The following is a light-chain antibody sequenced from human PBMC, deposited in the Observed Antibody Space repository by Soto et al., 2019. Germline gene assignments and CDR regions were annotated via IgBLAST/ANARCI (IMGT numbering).Light chain of an antibody. V-gene: IGKV1-39*01. CDR2: AAS. Sequence: IQMTHSPSSLSASLGDRVAITCRASQSISNYLNCYQQKPGKAPQLLIYAASSLQSGVPSRFSGSGSGTDFTLTISSLQPEDFATYYCQQSYSTPPITFGQGTRLE. CDR3: QQSYSTPPIT. J-gene: IGKJ5*01. CDR1: QSISNY.